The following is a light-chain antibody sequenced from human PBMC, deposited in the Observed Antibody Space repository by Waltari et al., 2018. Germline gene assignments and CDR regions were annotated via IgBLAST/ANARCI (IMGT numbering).Light chain of an antibody. CDR1: QRVSSSY. Sequence: EIVLTQSPGTLSLSPGERATLSCRARQRVSSSYLAWYQQKTCQATMLRIYGASSRATGSPDRCSGSVSGTDFTLTISRLEPEDFAVYYCQQYGSSPRTFGQGTKVEIK. CDR3: QQYGSSPRT. CDR2: GAS. V-gene: IGKV3-20*01. J-gene: IGKJ1*01.